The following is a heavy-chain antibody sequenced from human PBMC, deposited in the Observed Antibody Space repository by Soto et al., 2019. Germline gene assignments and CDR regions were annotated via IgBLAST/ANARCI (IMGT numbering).Heavy chain of an antibody. V-gene: IGHV4-4*07. J-gene: IGHJ2*01. CDR2: IYTSGST. CDR3: ARTGYYDSSGYYRLDL. Sequence: QVQLQESGPGLVKPSETLSLTCTVSGGSISSYYWSWIRQPAGKGLEWIGRIYTSGSTNYNPSLKSRVTMSVDTSKNQFSLKLSSVTAADTAVYYCARTGYYDSSGYYRLDLWGRGTLVTVSS. D-gene: IGHD3-22*01. CDR1: GGSISSYY.